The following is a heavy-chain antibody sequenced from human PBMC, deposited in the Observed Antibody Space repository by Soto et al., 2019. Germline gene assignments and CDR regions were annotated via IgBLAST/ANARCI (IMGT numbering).Heavy chain of an antibody. D-gene: IGHD3-9*01. Sequence: ASVKVSCKASGYTFTSSGISWVRQAPGQGLEWMGWISAYNGNTNYAQKLQGRVTMTTDTSTSTAYMELRSLRSDDTAVYYCGRSSDILTGYYSFFDYWGQGTLVTVSS. J-gene: IGHJ4*02. CDR1: GYTFTSSG. CDR3: GRSSDILTGYYSFFDY. CDR2: ISAYNGNT. V-gene: IGHV1-18*01.